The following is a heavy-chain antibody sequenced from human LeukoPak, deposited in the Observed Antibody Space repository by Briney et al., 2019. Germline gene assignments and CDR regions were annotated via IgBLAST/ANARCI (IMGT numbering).Heavy chain of an antibody. J-gene: IGHJ4*02. Sequence: SETLSLTCTVPGGSISSGTYYWSWIRQPAGKGLEWIGRIFTSGSTNYNPSLKSRVTISLDTSKNQVSLRLSSVTAADTAVYYCARDRLLGFDYWGQGTLVTVSS. CDR3: ARDRLLGFDY. CDR2: IFTSGST. D-gene: IGHD2-15*01. V-gene: IGHV4-61*02. CDR1: GGSISSGTYY.